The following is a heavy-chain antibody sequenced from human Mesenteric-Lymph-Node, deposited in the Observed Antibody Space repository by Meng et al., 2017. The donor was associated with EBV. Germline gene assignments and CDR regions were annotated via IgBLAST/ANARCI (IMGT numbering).Heavy chain of an antibody. Sequence: QVHLQASAPGLGKPSGTLSLTCAVSGGSISSSNWWSWVRQPPGKGLEWIGEIYHSGSTNYNPSLKSRVTISVDKSKNQFSLKLSSVTAADTAVYYCASHRYCSSTSCSWFDPWGQGTLVTVSS. J-gene: IGHJ5*02. V-gene: IGHV4-4*02. CDR1: GGSISSSNW. CDR3: ASHRYCSSTSCSWFDP. D-gene: IGHD2-2*01. CDR2: IYHSGST.